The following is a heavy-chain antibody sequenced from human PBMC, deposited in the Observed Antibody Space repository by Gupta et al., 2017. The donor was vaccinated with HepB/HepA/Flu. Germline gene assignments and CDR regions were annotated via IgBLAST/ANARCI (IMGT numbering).Heavy chain of an antibody. CDR1: GFTFSSYS. Sequence: EVQLVESGGGLVKPGGSLRLSCAASGFTFSSYSMNWVRQAPGKGLEWVSSISSSSSYIYYADSVKGRFTISRDNAKNSLYLQMNSLRDEDTAVYYCARDGSYYYDSSGYQFGGGQGNLVTVSS. CDR2: ISSSSSYI. D-gene: IGHD3-22*01. V-gene: IGHV3-21*01. CDR3: ARDGSYYYDSSGYQFG. J-gene: IGHJ4*02.